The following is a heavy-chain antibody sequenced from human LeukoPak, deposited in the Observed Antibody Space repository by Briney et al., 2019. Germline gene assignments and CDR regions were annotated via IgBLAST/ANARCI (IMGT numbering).Heavy chain of an antibody. CDR1: GGCISSYY. Sequence: HSQTLSLTRTGSGGCISSYYWRWIRQPSGKGLEWIGYIYYSGTTRYNPSLKSRVTISLDTSKNQFSLKLSSVTAADTAVYYCARRRRATPILFDYWGQGTLVTVSS. CDR3: ARRRRATPILFDY. J-gene: IGHJ4*02. D-gene: IGHD5-12*01. V-gene: IGHV4-59*08. CDR2: IYYSGTT.